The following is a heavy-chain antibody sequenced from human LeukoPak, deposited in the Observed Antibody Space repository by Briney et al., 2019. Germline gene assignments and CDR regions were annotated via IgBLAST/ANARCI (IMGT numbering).Heavy chain of an antibody. V-gene: IGHV3-23*01. D-gene: IGHD2-2*01. J-gene: IGHJ4*02. CDR3: AKDAPVNIVVVPAANS. Sequence: PGGSLRLSCAASGFTFSSYAMSWVRQAPGKGLEWVPAISGSGGSTYYADSVKGRFTISRDNSKNTLYLQMNSLRAEDPAVYYCAKDAPVNIVVVPAANSWGQGTLVTVSS. CDR2: ISGSGGST. CDR1: GFTFSSYA.